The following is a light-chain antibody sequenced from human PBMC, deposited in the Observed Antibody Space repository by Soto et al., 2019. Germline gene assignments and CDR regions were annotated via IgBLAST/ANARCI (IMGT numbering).Light chain of an antibody. CDR1: QTISSW. CDR3: QQYNSYWT. V-gene: IGKV1-5*01. Sequence: DIQMTHSPSTLSASVGYRVTNTCRASQTISSWLAWYQQKPGKAPKLLIYDASSLESGVPSRFSGSGSGTEFTLTISSLQPDDFATYYCQQYNSYWTFGQGTKVDIK. J-gene: IGKJ1*01. CDR2: DAS.